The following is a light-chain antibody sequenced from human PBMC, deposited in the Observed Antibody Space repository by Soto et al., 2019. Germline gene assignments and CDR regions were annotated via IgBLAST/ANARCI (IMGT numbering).Light chain of an antibody. CDR3: GTWDSSLSAAV. V-gene: IGLV1-51*02. CDR2: ENS. CDR1: SSNIGSNH. Sequence: QSVLTQSPSVSAAPGQTVTISCSGGSSNIGSNHVSWYQQVPGTAPKLLIFENSKRPSGIPDRFSGSKSGTSATLGITGLQTGDEADYYCGTWDSSLSAAVFGGGTQLTVL. J-gene: IGLJ7*01.